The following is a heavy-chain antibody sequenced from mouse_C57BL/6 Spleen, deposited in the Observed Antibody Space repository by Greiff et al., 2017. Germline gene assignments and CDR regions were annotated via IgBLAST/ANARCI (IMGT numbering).Heavy chain of an antibody. CDR3: TTARDYYGSSLYYFDY. J-gene: IGHJ2*01. CDR2: IDPEDGDT. V-gene: IGHV14-1*01. CDR1: GFNIKDYS. Sequence: VQLKQSGAELVRPGASVKLSCTASGFNIKDYSMHWVKQRPEQGLEWIGRIDPEDGDTEYAPKFQGKATMTADTSSNTAYLQLSSLTSEYTAVYYCTTARDYYGSSLYYFDYWRQGTTLTVSS. D-gene: IGHD1-1*01.